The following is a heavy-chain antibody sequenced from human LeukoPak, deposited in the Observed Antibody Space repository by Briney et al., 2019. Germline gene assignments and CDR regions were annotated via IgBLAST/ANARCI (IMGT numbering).Heavy chain of an antibody. D-gene: IGHD2-2*01. Sequence: SETLSLTCTVSGGSISSRGYYWSWIRQHPGKGLEWIGYIYYSGSTYYNPSLKSRVTISVDTSKNQFSLKLSSVTAADTAVYYCASWCSSTSCYGHYYMDVWGKGTTVTVSS. V-gene: IGHV4-31*03. CDR3: ASWCSSTSCYGHYYMDV. CDR2: IYYSGST. CDR1: GGSISSRGYY. J-gene: IGHJ6*03.